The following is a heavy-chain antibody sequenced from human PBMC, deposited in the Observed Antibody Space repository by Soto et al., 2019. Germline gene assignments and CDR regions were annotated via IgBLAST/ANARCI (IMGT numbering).Heavy chain of an antibody. J-gene: IGHJ4*02. CDR1: GFTFSSYA. V-gene: IGHV3-30-3*01. D-gene: IGHD6-19*01. Sequence: PGGSLRLSCAASGFTFSSYAMHWVRQAPGKGLEWVAVISYDGSNKYCADSVKGRFTISRDNSKNTLYLQMNSLRAEDTAVYYCARDLGGTEIAVADTGDYWGQGTLVTVSS. CDR2: ISYDGSNK. CDR3: ARDLGGTEIAVADTGDY.